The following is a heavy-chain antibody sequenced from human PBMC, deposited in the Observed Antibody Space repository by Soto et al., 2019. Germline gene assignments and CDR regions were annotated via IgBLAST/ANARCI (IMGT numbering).Heavy chain of an antibody. CDR3: VRFWPPPYSDALTDYTDAFDY. D-gene: IGHD3-9*01. J-gene: IGHJ4*02. CDR2: AYYGGYT. Sequence: SETLSLTCVVSGASINSYYWGWIRQSPGKGLERIGSAYYGGYTTYNPSLDSRVTISLDTSNSHISLKLTSVTAADTAVYYCVRFWPPPYSDALTDYTDAFDYWGQGTLVTVSS. V-gene: IGHV4-59*08. CDR1: GASINSYY.